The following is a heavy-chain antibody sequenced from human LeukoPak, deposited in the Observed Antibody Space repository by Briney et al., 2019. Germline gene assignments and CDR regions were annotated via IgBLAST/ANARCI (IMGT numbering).Heavy chain of an antibody. Sequence: SYIYYAYSLKGRFTISRDNYKNTLYLQMNSLRAEDTAVYYCAKESVMGGYYDGSGYYDYWGQGTLVTVSS. J-gene: IGHJ4*02. V-gene: IGHV3-23*01. D-gene: IGHD3-22*01. CDR2: SYI. CDR3: AKESVMGGYYDGSGYYDY.